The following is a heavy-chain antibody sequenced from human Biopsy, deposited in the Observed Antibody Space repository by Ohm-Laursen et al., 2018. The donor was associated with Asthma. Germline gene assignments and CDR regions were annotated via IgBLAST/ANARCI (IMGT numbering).Heavy chain of an antibody. D-gene: IGHD1-7*01. CDR1: GAAISRGGYY. Sequence: SQTLSLTCSVSGAAISRGGYYWSWIRQPPGKGLEWIGYIYTDGSTDYNPSLKSRLSMSVDTSMNQFSLKLTSVTAADTAVYFCARDSLGISGTIYWYDWWGQGTLVTVSS. J-gene: IGHJ4*02. CDR2: IYTDGST. CDR3: ARDSLGISGTIYWYDW. V-gene: IGHV4-31*03.